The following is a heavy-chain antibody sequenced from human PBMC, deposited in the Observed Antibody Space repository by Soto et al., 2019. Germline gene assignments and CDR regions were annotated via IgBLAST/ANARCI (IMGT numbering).Heavy chain of an antibody. J-gene: IGHJ3*01. CDR3: GRLRSTTLGGWDAFAL. CDR1: GFTFSNYW. Sequence: EEQLVESGGGLVQPGGSLRLSCAASGFTFSNYWMHWVRQVPGKGLLWVSRINGDGSNTKYADSVRGRFTISRDNAKKTLYLQMLSRLADDAAVYYCGRLRSTTLGGWDAFALWGQGTVVTVSS. CDR2: INGDGSNT. D-gene: IGHD6-19*01. V-gene: IGHV3-74*03.